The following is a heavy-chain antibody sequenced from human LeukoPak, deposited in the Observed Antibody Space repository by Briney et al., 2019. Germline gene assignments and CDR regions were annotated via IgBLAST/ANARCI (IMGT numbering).Heavy chain of an antibody. CDR3: ARLIGSGVYYYMDV. V-gene: IGHV1-69*13. D-gene: IGHD2-15*01. CDR1: GGTFSSYA. CDR2: IIPIFGTA. J-gene: IGHJ6*03. Sequence: ASVKLSCKASGGTFSSYAISWVRQAPGQGLEWMGGIIPIFGTANYAQKFQGRVTTTADESTSTAYMELSSLRSEDTAVYYCARLIGSGVYYYMDVWGKGTTVTVSS.